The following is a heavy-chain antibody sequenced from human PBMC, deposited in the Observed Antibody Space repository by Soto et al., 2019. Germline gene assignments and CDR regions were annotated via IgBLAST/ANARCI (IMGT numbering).Heavy chain of an antibody. Sequence: EVQLVESGGGVVQPGGSLRLSCAASGFTFSSYWMHWVRQVPGKGPVCVSRINGDGSSTDYADSVKGRFTISRDNAKSTMSLQMNSLRAADTAVYYCARDGVNYQGPRSRRGFDFWGQGALVTVSS. V-gene: IGHV3-74*01. J-gene: IGHJ4*02. CDR2: INGDGSST. D-gene: IGHD3-16*02. CDR1: GFTFSSYW. CDR3: ARDGVNYQGPRSRRGFDF.